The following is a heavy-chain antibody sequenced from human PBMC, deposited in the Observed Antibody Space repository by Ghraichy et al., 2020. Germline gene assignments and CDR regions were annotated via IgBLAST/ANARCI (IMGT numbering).Heavy chain of an antibody. V-gene: IGHV4-59*01. J-gene: IGHJ4*02. CDR3: AGYSNYYYFDY. Sequence: SKTLSLTCTVSGGSISTYYWSWIRQPPGKGLEWIGYIYYSGSTNYNPSLKSRVTISVDTSKNQFSLKLSSVTAADTAVYYCAGYSNYYYFDYWGQGTLVTVSS. CDR1: GGSISTYY. CDR2: IYYSGST. D-gene: IGHD4-11*01.